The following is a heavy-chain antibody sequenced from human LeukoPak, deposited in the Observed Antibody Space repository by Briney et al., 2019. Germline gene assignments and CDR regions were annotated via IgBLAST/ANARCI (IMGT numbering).Heavy chain of an antibody. CDR3: ARGPGYYDSSGYYIPEGYFDY. V-gene: IGHV1-18*01. CDR1: GYTFTNYG. J-gene: IGHJ4*02. Sequence: ASVKVSCKASGYTFTNYGISWVRQAPGQGLEYMGWISTYNGNTNYAQKFQDRVTLTTDTSTSTAYMELRSLRSEDTAVYYCARGPGYYDSSGYYIPEGYFDYWGQGTLVTVSS. CDR2: ISTYNGNT. D-gene: IGHD3-22*01.